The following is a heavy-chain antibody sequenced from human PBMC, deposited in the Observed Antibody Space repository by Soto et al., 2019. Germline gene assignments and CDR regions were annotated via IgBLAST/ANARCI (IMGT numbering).Heavy chain of an antibody. D-gene: IGHD3-10*01. CDR2: IGTLSDT. J-gene: IGHJ5*02. Sequence: GGSLRLSCAGSGSTSSTFDIHWVRQAPGKGLEWVSGIGTLSDTFYAASVQGRFTISRQNAKNSVYLQMNSLRAGDTAFYYCARGRSFSYDSTPPPMFDPWGQGTLVTVYS. CDR1: GSTSSTFD. CDR3: ARGRSFSYDSTPPPMFDP. V-gene: IGHV3-13*01.